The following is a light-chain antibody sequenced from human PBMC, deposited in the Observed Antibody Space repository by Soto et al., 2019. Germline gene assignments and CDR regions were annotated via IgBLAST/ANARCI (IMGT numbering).Light chain of an antibody. CDR3: QQRSNWPMYT. CDR1: QSVSTN. Sequence: EIVMTQFPATLSESPGERVTLSCRASQSVSTNVAWYQQKPGEAPRLLIYDASNRATGIPARFSGSGSGTDFTLTISSLEPEDFAVYYCQQRSNWPMYTFGQGTKVDIK. V-gene: IGKV3-11*01. J-gene: IGKJ2*01. CDR2: DAS.